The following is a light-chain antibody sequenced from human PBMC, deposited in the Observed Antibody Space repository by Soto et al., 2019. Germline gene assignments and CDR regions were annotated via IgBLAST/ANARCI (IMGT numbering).Light chain of an antibody. CDR1: QSLVHSDGNTY. CDR2: KVS. V-gene: IGKV2-30*02. CDR3: MQSTHWLWT. Sequence: DVVMTQSPLSLPVTLGQPASISCRSSQSLVHSDGNTYLNWFQQRPGQSPRRLIYKVSKRDSGVPDRFSGSGSGTDFTLKISRVEAEDVGLYYCMQSTHWLWTFGQGTKVEIK. J-gene: IGKJ1*01.